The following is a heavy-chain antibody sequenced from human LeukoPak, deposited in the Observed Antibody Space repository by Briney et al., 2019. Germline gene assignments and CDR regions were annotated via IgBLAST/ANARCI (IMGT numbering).Heavy chain of an antibody. J-gene: IGHJ4*02. D-gene: IGHD3-3*01. CDR3: ASAGAVVNYDFWSGSEN. CDR1: GGSISSGGYY. Sequence: SETLSLTCTVSGGSISSGGYYWSWIRQYPGKGLEWIGYIYYSGSTYYNPSLKSRVTISVDTSKNQFSLKLSSVTAADTAVYYCASAGAVVNYDFWSGSENWGQGTLVTVSS. V-gene: IGHV4-31*03. CDR2: IYYSGST.